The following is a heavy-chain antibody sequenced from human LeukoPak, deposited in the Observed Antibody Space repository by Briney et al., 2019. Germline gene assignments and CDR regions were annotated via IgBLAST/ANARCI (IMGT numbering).Heavy chain of an antibody. V-gene: IGHV3-30*04. CDR1: GFTFSSYT. CDR3: ARAVCSGGSCHVGNWFDP. Sequence: GGPLRLSCAASGFTFSSYTMHWVRQAPGKGLEWVTVISYDGSNKYYADSVKGRFTISRDNSKNTLYLQMNSLRAEDTAVYYCARAVCSGGSCHVGNWFDPWGQGTLVTVSS. CDR2: ISYDGSNK. J-gene: IGHJ5*02. D-gene: IGHD2-15*01.